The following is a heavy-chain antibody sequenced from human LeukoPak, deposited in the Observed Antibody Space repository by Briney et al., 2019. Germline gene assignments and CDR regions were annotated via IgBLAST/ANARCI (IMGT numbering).Heavy chain of an antibody. CDR2: IIPIFGTA. CDR3: ARVLPPFDP. J-gene: IGHJ5*02. V-gene: IGHV1-69*05. CDR1: GYTFTSYA. D-gene: IGHD1-26*01. Sequence: GASVKVSCKASGYTFTSYAISWVRQAPGQGLEWMGRIIPIFGTANYAQKFQGRVTITTDESTSTAYMELSSLRSEDTAVYYCARVLPPFDPWGQGTLVTVSS.